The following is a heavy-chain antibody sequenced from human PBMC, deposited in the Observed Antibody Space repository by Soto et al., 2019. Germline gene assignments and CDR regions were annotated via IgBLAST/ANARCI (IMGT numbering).Heavy chain of an antibody. CDR1: GGSFSGYY. Sequence: QVQLQQWGAGLLKPSETLSLTCAVYGGSFSGYYWSWIRQPPGKGLEWIGEINHSGSINYNPSLKRRGTISVDTSKNQVSLKMRSVTAAETAVDYCARGSKPSYYYYSMDVWGQGTTVTVSS. V-gene: IGHV4-34*01. CDR2: INHSGSI. CDR3: ARGSKPSYYYYSMDV. J-gene: IGHJ6*02.